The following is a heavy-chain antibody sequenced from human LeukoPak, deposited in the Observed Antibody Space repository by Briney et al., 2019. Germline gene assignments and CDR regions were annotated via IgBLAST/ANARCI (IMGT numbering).Heavy chain of an antibody. D-gene: IGHD3-22*01. J-gene: IGHJ4*02. Sequence: EASVKVSCKASGYTFTSYGISWVRQAPGQGLEWMGRISAYNGNTNYAQKLQGRVTMTTDTSTSTAYMELRSLRSDDTAVYYCAREFAYYYDSSGYYYEDYWGQGTLVTVSS. CDR2: ISAYNGNT. V-gene: IGHV1-18*01. CDR1: GYTFTSYG. CDR3: AREFAYYYDSSGYYYEDY.